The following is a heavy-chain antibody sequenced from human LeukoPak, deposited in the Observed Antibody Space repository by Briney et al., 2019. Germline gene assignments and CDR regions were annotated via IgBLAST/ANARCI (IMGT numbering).Heavy chain of an antibody. V-gene: IGHV3-48*01. CDR2: ISSSSSTI. J-gene: IGHJ4*02. CDR3: ARQSRPGYFDY. CDR1: GFIFSTYS. Sequence: GGPLRLSCEASGFIFSTYSMNWVRQAPGKGREWVSYISSSSSTIYYADSVKGRFTISRDNAKNSLSLQMNSLRAEDTAVFYCARQSRPGYFDYWGQGTLVTVSS.